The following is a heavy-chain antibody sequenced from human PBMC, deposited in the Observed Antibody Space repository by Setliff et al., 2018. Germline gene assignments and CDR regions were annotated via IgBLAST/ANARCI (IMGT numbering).Heavy chain of an antibody. D-gene: IGHD3-22*01. CDR1: GYTFTSYA. V-gene: IGHV1-3*01. CDR3: ARRIKQVVTHAFDI. CDR2: INAGNGNT. J-gene: IGHJ3*02. Sequence: ASVKVSCKASGYTFTSYAMHWVRQAPGQRLEWMGWINAGNGNTKYSQKFQGRVTITRDTSASTAYMELSSLRSEDTAVYYCARRIKQVVTHAFDIWGQGTVVTVSS.